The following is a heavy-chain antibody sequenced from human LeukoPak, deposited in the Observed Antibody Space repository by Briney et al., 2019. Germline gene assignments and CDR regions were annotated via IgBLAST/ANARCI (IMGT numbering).Heavy chain of an antibody. CDR3: ANGDGFDY. J-gene: IGHJ4*02. D-gene: IGHD5-24*01. CDR1: GFTFSTYW. CDR2: IKQDGSGK. V-gene: IGHV3-7*01. Sequence: GGSLRLSCATSGFTFSTYWMSWVRQAPGKGLEWVANIKQDGSGKYYLGSVKGRFTISRDNAKNSLYLQMNSLRAEDTAVYYCANGDGFDYWGQGTLVTVSS.